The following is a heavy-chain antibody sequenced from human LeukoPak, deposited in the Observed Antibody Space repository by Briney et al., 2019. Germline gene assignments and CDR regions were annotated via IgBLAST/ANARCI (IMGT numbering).Heavy chain of an antibody. CDR3: ARETHGIAARPGGRFDP. V-gene: IGHV1-46*01. D-gene: IGHD6-6*01. CDR2: INPSGGST. CDR1: GYTSTSYY. Sequence: ASVTVSFKASGYTSTSYYMHWVRQAPGQGLEWMGIINPSGGSTSYAQKFQGRVTMTRDMSTSTVYMELSSLRSEDTAVYYCARETHGIAARPGGRFDPWGQGTLVTVSS. J-gene: IGHJ5*02.